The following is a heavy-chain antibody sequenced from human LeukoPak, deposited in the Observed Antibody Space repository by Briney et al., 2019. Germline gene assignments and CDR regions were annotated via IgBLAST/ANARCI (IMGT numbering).Heavy chain of an antibody. CDR1: GYTFTGYY. J-gene: IGHJ5*02. V-gene: IGHV1-2*02. CDR3: ARSSSGWYSWFDP. D-gene: IGHD6-19*01. Sequence: ASVKVSCKASGYTFTGYYMHWVRQAPGQGLEWMGWINPNSGGTNYAQKFQGRVTMARDTSISTACMEPTRLRSDDTAVYYCARSSSGWYSWFDPWGQGTLVTVSS. CDR2: INPNSGGT.